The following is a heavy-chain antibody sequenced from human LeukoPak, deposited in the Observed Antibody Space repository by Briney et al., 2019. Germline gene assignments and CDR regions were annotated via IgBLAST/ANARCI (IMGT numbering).Heavy chain of an antibody. Sequence: GASVKVSCKASGYTFTGYYMHWVRQAPGQGLEWMGMIFPTDGSTSYAQKFQGRVTMTTDTSTSAVYMELSSLRFDDTAVYYCARGSSVSRYFDWLFHNWGQGTLVTVSS. CDR2: IFPTDGST. V-gene: IGHV1-46*01. D-gene: IGHD3-9*01. J-gene: IGHJ4*02. CDR3: ARGSSVSRYFDWLFHN. CDR1: GYTFTGYY.